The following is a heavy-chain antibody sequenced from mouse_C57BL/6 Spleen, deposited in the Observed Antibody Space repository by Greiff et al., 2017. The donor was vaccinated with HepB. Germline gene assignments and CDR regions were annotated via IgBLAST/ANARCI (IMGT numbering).Heavy chain of an antibody. Sequence: LQESGAELVKPGASVKLSCKASGYTFTSYWMQWVKQRPGQGLEWIGEIDPSDSYTNYNQKFKGKATLTVDTPSSTAYMQLSSLTSEDSAVYYCARGSSVLFAYWGQGTLVTVSA. J-gene: IGHJ3*01. CDR2: IDPSDSYT. V-gene: IGHV1-50*01. CDR1: GYTFTSYW. D-gene: IGHD3-2*02. CDR3: ARGSSVLFAY.